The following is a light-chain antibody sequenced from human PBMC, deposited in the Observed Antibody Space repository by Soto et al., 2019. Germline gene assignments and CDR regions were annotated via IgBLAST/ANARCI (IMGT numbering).Light chain of an antibody. J-gene: IGLJ2*01. CDR1: KLGDKY. V-gene: IGLV3-1*01. CDR2: HYT. Sequence: SYELTQPPSVSVSPGQTASITCSGDKLGDKYACWYQQKPGQSPVLVIYHYTKLPSGIPERFSGSNSGYTATLTISGTQAMDEADYYCQAWDSSTDVVFGGGAKLTVL. CDR3: QAWDSSTDVV.